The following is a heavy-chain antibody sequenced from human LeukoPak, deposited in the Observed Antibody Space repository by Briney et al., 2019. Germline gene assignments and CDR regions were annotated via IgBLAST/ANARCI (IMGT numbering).Heavy chain of an antibody. CDR3: ARLSGYNYYHMDV. Sequence: PSETLSHTCAVSTYSIINGYDWGWIRQPPGKGLEWIGSIYHSGSTYYNPSLKSRLTIEVDTSKNQFSLKLSSVTAADTAVYYCARLSGYNYYHMDVWGKGIALPVFS. D-gene: IGHD1-26*01. J-gene: IGHJ6*03. CDR2: IYHSGST. V-gene: IGHV4-38-2*01. CDR1: TYSIINGYD.